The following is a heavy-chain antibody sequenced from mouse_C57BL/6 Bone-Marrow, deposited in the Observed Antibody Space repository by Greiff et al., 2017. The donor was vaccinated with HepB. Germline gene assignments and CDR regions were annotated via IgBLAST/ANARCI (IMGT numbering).Heavy chain of an antibody. J-gene: IGHJ3*01. CDR3: ARSIYDYDGTFAY. CDR2: IRNKANGYTT. V-gene: IGHV7-3*01. CDR1: GFTFTDYY. Sequence: EVHLVESGGGLVQPGGSLSLSCAASGFTFTDYYMSWVRQPPGKALEWLGFIRNKANGYTTEYSASVKGRFTISRDNSQIILYLQMNALRAEDSATYYGARSIYDYDGTFAYWGQGTLVTVSA. D-gene: IGHD2-4*01.